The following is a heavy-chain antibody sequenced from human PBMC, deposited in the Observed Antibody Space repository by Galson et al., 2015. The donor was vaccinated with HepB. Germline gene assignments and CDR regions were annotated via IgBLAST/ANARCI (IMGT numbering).Heavy chain of an antibody. Sequence: SLRLSCAASGFTVSSNYMSWVRQAPGKGLEWVSVIYSGGSTYYADSVKGRFTISRDNSKNTLYLQMNSLRAEDTAVYYCAGDLLHTRNTAMVETFDYWGQGTLVTVSS. V-gene: IGHV3-66*02. CDR1: GFTVSSNY. CDR2: IYSGGST. J-gene: IGHJ4*02. CDR3: AGDLLHTRNTAMVETFDY. D-gene: IGHD5-18*01.